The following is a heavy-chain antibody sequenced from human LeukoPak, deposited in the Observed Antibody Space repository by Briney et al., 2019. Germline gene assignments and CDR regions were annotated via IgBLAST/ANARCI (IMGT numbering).Heavy chain of an antibody. D-gene: IGHD3-16*01. J-gene: IGHJ5*02. CDR1: GFTVSSNY. V-gene: IGHV3-23*01. CDR3: AKGAKIDL. Sequence: GGSLRLSCAASGFTVSSNYMSWVRQAPGKGLEWVSAVTGPGDTTYYADSVKGRFFMSREDSKTTVYLQMNSLRAEDTAIYYCAKGAKIDLWGQGTLVTVSS. CDR2: VTGPGDTT.